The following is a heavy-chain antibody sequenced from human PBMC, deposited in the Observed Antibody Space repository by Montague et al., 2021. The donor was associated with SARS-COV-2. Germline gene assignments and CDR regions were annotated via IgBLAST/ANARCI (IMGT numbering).Heavy chain of an antibody. CDR1: GFTFDDYA. Sequence: SLRLSCPASGFTFDDYAMHWVRQAPGKGLEWVSLISGDGGSTYYADSVKGRFTISRDNSKNSLYLQMNSLRTEDTALYYCAKDIVRDYYDSSGYYGGSVDYWGQGTPVTVSS. CDR2: ISGDGGST. CDR3: AKDIVRDYYDSSGYYGGSVDY. D-gene: IGHD3-22*01. J-gene: IGHJ4*02. V-gene: IGHV3-43*02.